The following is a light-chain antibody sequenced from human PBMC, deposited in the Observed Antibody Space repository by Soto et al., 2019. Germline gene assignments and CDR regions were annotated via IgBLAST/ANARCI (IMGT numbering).Light chain of an antibody. V-gene: IGLV1-40*01. Sequence: QSVLTQPPSVSGAPGQRVTISCTGSSSNIGAGYDVHWYQQLPGTAPKLLIYEASSLQSGVPSTFSGSGSGTEFTLTISSLQPDDFATYYCQHYNFYWAFGQGTK. CDR3: QHYNFYWA. J-gene: IGLJ3*02. CDR1: SSNIGAGYD. CDR2: EAS.